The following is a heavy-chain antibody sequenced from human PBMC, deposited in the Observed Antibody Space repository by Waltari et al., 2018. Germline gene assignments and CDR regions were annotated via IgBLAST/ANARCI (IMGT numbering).Heavy chain of an antibody. CDR2: VFYSGST. CDR1: GGSMTSFY. CDR3: ARLQNSGSYSWFDP. V-gene: IGHV4-59*08. J-gene: IGHJ5*02. D-gene: IGHD1-26*01. Sequence: QVQLQESGPGLVKPSETLSLTCTVSGGSMTSFYWSWVRQPPGKGLEWIGYVFYSGSTNYNPSLESRVTISVDTSQNHFSLKLSSVTAADTAVYYCARLQNSGSYSWFDPWGQGTLVTVSS.